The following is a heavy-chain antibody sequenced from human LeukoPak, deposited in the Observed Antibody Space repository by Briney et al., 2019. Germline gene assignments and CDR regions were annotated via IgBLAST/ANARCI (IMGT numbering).Heavy chain of an antibody. J-gene: IGHJ6*04. CDR1: GGSISGYY. CDR2: IYSSGST. CDR3: ARFTYTTRPSDV. V-gene: IGHV4-4*09. D-gene: IGHD3-16*01. Sequence: PSETLSLTCSVSGGSISGYYWSWIRQPPGQTLEWIGYIYSSGSTNYNPSLQSRVTMSVDTSMNQFSLRLSFVTAADTAVYYCARFTYTTRPSDVWGKGTTVTVSS.